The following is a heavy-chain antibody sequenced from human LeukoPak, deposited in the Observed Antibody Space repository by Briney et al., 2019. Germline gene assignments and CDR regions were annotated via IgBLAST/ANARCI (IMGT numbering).Heavy chain of an antibody. J-gene: IGHJ4*02. V-gene: IGHV3-53*01. D-gene: IGHD6-19*01. CDR2: IYSGGST. Sequence: GGSLRLSCAASGFTVSGNYMSWVRQAPGKGLEWVSVIYSGGSTYYADSVEGRFTISRDNSKNTLYLQMNSLRAEDTAVYYCARVWYSRGRGIDYWGQGTLVTVSS. CDR1: GFTVSGNY. CDR3: ARVWYSRGRGIDY.